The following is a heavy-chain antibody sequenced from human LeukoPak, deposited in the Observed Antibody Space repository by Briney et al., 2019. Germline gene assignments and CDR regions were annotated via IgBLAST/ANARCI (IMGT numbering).Heavy chain of an antibody. D-gene: IGHD2-2*01. CDR3: AKGPQSTYYYYMDV. CDR2: ISSGSSTI. J-gene: IGHJ6*03. V-gene: IGHV3-48*01. Sequence: TGGSLRLSCAASGFTFSSYSMNWVRQAPRKGLEWVSYISSGSSTIYYADSVKGRFTISRDNSKNTLYLQMNSLRAEDTAVYYCAKGPQSTYYYYMDVWGKGTTVTVSS. CDR1: GFTFSSYS.